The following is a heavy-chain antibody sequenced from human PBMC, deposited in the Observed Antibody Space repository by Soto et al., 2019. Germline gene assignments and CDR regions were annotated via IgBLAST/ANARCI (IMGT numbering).Heavy chain of an antibody. CDR1: GYSFTSYG. D-gene: IGHD6-25*01. CDR2: ISAYNGNT. CDR3: ARALSAQRYYYFDY. V-gene: IGHV1-18*04. Sequence: QGQLVQSGAEVKTPGASMKVSCKASGYSFTSYGISWVRQAPGQGLEWMGWISAYNGNTNYAQNLQDRVIMTTDTSTSTAYMELSSLTSDDTAVYYCARALSAQRYYYFDYWGKGTLVAVSS. J-gene: IGHJ4*02.